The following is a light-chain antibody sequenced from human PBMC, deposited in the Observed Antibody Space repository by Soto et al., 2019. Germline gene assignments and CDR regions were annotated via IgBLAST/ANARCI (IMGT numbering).Light chain of an antibody. Sequence: QSPSSQSASDDARVTLPFSASQSVSSRYLAWYQQKPGQAPRLLIYGEYSRATGIPDRFTGSGSGTDFTLTISSLQPEDFATYYCQQANSFPLTFGGGTKVDIK. CDR3: QQANSFPLT. CDR1: QSVSSRY. CDR2: GEY. J-gene: IGKJ4*01. V-gene: IGKV3D-7*01.